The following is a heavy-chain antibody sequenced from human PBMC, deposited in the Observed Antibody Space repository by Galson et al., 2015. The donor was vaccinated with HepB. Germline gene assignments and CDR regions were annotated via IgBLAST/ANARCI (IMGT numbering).Heavy chain of an antibody. Sequence: SLRLSCAASGFTFSSYGMQWVRQAPGKGLEWVAVISYDGSNKYYADSVKGRFTISRDNSKNTLYLQMNSLRAEDTAVYYCAKEGAGPPPYYYDTGFNYWGQGTLVTVSS. D-gene: IGHD3-22*01. V-gene: IGHV3-30*18. CDR3: AKEGAGPPPYYYDTGFNY. CDR1: GFTFSSYG. J-gene: IGHJ4*02. CDR2: ISYDGSNK.